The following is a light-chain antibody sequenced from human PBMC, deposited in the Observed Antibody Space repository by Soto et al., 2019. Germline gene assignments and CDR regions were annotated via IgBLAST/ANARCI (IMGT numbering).Light chain of an antibody. CDR2: GAS. CDR1: QSLSGNY. CDR3: QQYGRSPWT. J-gene: IGKJ1*01. Sequence: EIVLTQSPGTLSLSPGERATLSCRASQSLSGNYLAWYQQKPSQTPRLLIYGASSRATGIPDRFSGSGSGTDFTLTISRLEPEDFAVYYCQQYGRSPWTFGQGTKVDIK. V-gene: IGKV3-20*01.